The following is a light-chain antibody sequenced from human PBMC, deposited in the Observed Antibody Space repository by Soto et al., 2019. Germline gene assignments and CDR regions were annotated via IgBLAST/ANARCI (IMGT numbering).Light chain of an antibody. J-gene: IGLJ1*01. CDR2: DVN. V-gene: IGLV2-14*03. Sequence: QSVLTQPASVSGSPGQSIAISCTGTSSDVGSYNSVSWYQQYPGKAPKLMIHDVNNRHSGISDRFSGSKSGNTASLTISGLQAEDEADYYCSSFTSSTSYVVGTGTKLTVL. CDR1: SSDVGSYNS. CDR3: SSFTSSTSYV.